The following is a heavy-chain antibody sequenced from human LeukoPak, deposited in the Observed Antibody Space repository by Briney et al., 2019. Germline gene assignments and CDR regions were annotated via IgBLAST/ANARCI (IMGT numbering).Heavy chain of an antibody. V-gene: IGHV4-38-2*01. J-gene: IGHJ4*02. CDR2: IYHSGST. CDR1: GYSISSGYY. Sequence: SETLSLTCAVSGYSISSGYYWGWIRQPPGKGLERIGSIYHSGSTYYNPSLKSRVTISVDTSKNQFSLKLSSVTAADTAVYYCARRDSSGWFMFDYWGQGTLVTVSS. D-gene: IGHD6-19*01. CDR3: ARRDSSGWFMFDY.